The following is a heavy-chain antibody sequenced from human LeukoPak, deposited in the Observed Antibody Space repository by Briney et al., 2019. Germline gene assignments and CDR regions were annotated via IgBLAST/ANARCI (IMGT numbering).Heavy chain of an antibody. J-gene: IGHJ3*01. Sequence: PSETLSLTCAVSGYSISSGYYWGWIRQPPGTGLEWIGSIYHSGSTYYNPSLKSRVTISVDTSKNQFSLKLSSVTAADTAVYYCARHLRGGDFKGAFDVWGQGTMVTVSS. CDR3: ARHLRGGDFKGAFDV. V-gene: IGHV4-38-2*01. D-gene: IGHD2-21*01. CDR2: IYHSGST. CDR1: GYSISSGYY.